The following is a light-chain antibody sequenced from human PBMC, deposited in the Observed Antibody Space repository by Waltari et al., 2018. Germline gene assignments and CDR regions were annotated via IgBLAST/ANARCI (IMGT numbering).Light chain of an antibody. CDR2: DVS. CDR1: SSAVGGYNY. J-gene: IGLJ2*01. V-gene: IGLV2-11*01. CDR3: CSYAGSYVV. Sequence: QSALTQPRSVFRSPGQSVTISCTGTSSAVGGYNYFSWYQQHPGKAPKLMIYDVSNRPSGVPDRFSGSKSGNTASLTISGLQAEDEADYYCCSYAGSYVVFGGGTKLTVL.